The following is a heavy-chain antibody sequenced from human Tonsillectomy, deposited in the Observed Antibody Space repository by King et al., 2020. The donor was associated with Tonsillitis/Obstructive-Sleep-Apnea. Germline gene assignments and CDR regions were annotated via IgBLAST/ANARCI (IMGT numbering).Heavy chain of an antibody. D-gene: IGHD3-9*01. J-gene: IGHJ6*03. CDR2: IYPGNSNI. CDR1: GYLFSNFW. V-gene: IGHV5-51*01. CDR3: ARQIESGSYNILTYAHSNYYYYMDV. Sequence: QLVQSGAEVKKPGESLKISCKASGYLFSNFWIGWVRQMPGKGLEWMGIIYPGNSNIKYSPSFQGQVTISADASLSTVFLQWGSLKASDTAMYFCARQIESGSYNILTYAHSNYYYYMDVWGKGTTVTVS.